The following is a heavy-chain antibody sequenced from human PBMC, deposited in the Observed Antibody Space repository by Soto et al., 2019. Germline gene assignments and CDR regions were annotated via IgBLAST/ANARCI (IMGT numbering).Heavy chain of an antibody. CDR3: ARVRGTMVRGGGYYYGMDV. CDR1: GYTFTSYC. V-gene: IGHV1-18*04. CDR2: ISAYNGNT. D-gene: IGHD3-10*01. Sequence: ASVKVSCKASGYTFTSYCISWVLQAPGQGLEWMGWISAYNGNTNYAQKLQGRVTMTTDTSTSTAYMELRSLRSDDTAVYYCARVRGTMVRGGGYYYGMDVWGQGTTVTVSS. J-gene: IGHJ6*02.